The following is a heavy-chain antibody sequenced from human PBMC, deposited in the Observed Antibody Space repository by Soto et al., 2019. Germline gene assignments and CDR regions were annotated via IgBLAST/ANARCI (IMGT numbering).Heavy chain of an antibody. D-gene: IGHD6-19*01. J-gene: IGHJ4*02. CDR1: GFSFSNYW. CDR2: IKPDGSGK. V-gene: IGHV3-7*05. CDR3: ACHPGWYFDY. Sequence: EVQVVESGGGLVQPGGSLRLSCAASGFSFSNYWMHWVRQAPGKGLEWVGNIKPDGSGKSYVGSVRGRFTISRDNAKNSLYLQMNILRAEDTAVYYCACHPGWYFDYWGQGALVAVSS.